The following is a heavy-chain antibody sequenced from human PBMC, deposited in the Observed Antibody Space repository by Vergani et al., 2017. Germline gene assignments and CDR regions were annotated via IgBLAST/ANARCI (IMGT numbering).Heavy chain of an antibody. CDR2: ISYDGSNK. CDR1: GFTFSSYA. V-gene: IGHV3-30-3*01. CDR3: ARTSGNYYDSSSYSSCAFDI. Sequence: QVQLVESGGGVVQPGRSLRLYCAASGFTFSSYAMHWVRQAPGKGLEWVAVISYDGSNKYYADSVKGRFTISRDNSKNTLYLQMNSLRAEDTAVYYCARTSGNYYDSSSYSSCAFDIWGQGTMVTVSS. D-gene: IGHD3-22*01. J-gene: IGHJ3*02.